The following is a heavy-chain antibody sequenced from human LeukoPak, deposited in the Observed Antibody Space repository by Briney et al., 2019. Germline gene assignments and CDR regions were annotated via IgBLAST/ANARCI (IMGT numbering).Heavy chain of an antibody. CDR2: IKSKTDGGTT. D-gene: IGHD3-16*01. V-gene: IGHV3-15*01. CDR3: ARGDGSYYYMDV. J-gene: IGHJ6*03. CDR1: GFTFSNAW. Sequence: PGGSLRLSCAASGFTFSNAWMSWVRQAPGKGLEWVDRIKSKTDGGTTDYAAPVKGRFTISRDDSKNTLYLQMNSLKTEDTAVYYCARGDGSYYYMDVWGKGTTVIVSS.